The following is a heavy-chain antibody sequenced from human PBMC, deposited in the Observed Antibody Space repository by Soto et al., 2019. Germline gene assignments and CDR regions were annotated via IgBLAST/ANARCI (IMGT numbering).Heavy chain of an antibody. D-gene: IGHD6-13*01. CDR1: GGSISSYY. J-gene: IGHJ4*02. CDR2: IYTSGST. CDR3: ARDPSSWFDY. V-gene: IGHV4-4*07. Sequence: WETLSLTCTVSGGSISSYYLGWIRQPAGKGLEWIGRIYTSGSTNYNPSLKRRVTMSVDTSKNQFSLKLSSVTAADTAVYYCARDPSSWFDYWGQGTLVTVSS.